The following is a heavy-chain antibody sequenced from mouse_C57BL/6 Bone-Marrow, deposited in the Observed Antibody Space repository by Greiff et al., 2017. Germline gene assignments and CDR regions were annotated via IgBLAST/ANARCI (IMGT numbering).Heavy chain of an antibody. J-gene: IGHJ2*01. CDR1: GFSLTSYG. Sequence: QVQLQQPGPGLVQPSQSLSITCTVSGFSLTSYGVHWVRQSPGKGLEWLGVIWRGGSTDYNAAFMSRLSITKDNSKSQVFFKMNSLQADDTAIYYCAKNRAYGNFYFDYWGQGTTLTVSS. D-gene: IGHD2-1*01. V-gene: IGHV2-5*01. CDR3: AKNRAYGNFYFDY. CDR2: IWRGGST.